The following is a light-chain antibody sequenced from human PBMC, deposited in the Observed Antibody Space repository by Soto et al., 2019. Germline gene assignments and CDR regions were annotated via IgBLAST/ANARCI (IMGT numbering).Light chain of an antibody. CDR1: QSVSSSY. Sequence: EIVLTQSPGTLSLSPGERATLSCRASQSVSSSYLAWYQQKPGQAPRLLIYDASSRATGIPDTFSGSGSGTDFTLTISRLEPEDFAVYYCQQYGSSPWYTFGQGTKLEIK. CDR3: QQYGSSPWYT. CDR2: DAS. J-gene: IGKJ2*01. V-gene: IGKV3-20*01.